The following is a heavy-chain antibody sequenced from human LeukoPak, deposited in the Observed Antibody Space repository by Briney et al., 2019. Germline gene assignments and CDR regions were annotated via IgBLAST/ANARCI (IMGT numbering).Heavy chain of an antibody. CDR3: AKKFGSSNWYVGFDY. D-gene: IGHD6-19*01. Sequence: GGSLRLSCAASGFTFSSYAMSWVRRAPGKGLEWVSVISGSGGTTYYADSVKGRFTISRDNSKNTLDLQMNSLRVEDMAVYYCAKKFGSSNWYVGFDYWGQGTLVTVPS. CDR2: ISGSGGTT. CDR1: GFTFSSYA. V-gene: IGHV3-23*01. J-gene: IGHJ4*02.